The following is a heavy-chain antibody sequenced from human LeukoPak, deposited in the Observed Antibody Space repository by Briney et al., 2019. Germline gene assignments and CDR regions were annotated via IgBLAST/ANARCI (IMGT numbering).Heavy chain of an antibody. D-gene: IGHD1-14*01. J-gene: IGHJ5*02. V-gene: IGHV3-23*01. CDR3: ARDIIGTPNWFDP. CDR2: ISGSGDTT. CDR1: GFTFSSYG. Sequence: GGSLRLSCAASGFTFSSYGMSWVRQAPGKGLEWVSAISGSGDTTYYADSVKGRFTISRDNSKNTLYLQMTSLRAEDTAVYYCARDIIGTPNWFDPWGQGTLVTVSS.